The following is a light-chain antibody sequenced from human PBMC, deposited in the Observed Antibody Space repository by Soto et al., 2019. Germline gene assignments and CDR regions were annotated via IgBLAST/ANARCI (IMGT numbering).Light chain of an antibody. J-gene: IGKJ1*01. Sequence: EIVLTQSPATLSLSPGERATLSCRASQSVSSFLAWYQQKPGQAPRLLIYDASNRATGIPARFSGSGSGTDFTLTISSLEPEDFAVYYCHQRGNWSRTFGQGTKVDIK. CDR3: HQRGNWSRT. CDR2: DAS. V-gene: IGKV3-11*01. CDR1: QSVSSF.